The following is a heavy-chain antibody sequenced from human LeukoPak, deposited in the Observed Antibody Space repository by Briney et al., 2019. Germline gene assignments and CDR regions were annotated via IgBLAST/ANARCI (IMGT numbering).Heavy chain of an antibody. J-gene: IGHJ3*02. Sequence: SETLSLTCTVSGSSISSSRYYWSWIRQPPGKGLEWIGYIYYSGSTNYNPSLKSRVTISVDTSKNQFSLKLSSVTAADTAVYYCARTGLLRALTGDDIWGQGTMVTVSS. CDR1: GSSISSSRYY. CDR3: ARTGLLRALTGDDI. CDR2: IYYSGST. V-gene: IGHV4-61*01. D-gene: IGHD7-27*01.